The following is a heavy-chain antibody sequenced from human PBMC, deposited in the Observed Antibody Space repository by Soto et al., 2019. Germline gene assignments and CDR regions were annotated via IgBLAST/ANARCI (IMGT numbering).Heavy chain of an antibody. CDR3: VIDSLIVAVFVERMDV. D-gene: IGHD6-13*01. J-gene: IGHJ6*02. CDR1: GDTFISYS. V-gene: IGHV1-69*06. Sequence: QVQLVQSGAEVKKPGTSVTVSCKASGDTFISYSISWVRQAPGQGLEWMGWVIPTQRTTKYAQRFQGRVTISVDTVARTTYMERSSLRPEDTCVFYCVIDSLIVAVFVERMDVWGQGTTVTVSS. CDR2: VIPTQRTT.